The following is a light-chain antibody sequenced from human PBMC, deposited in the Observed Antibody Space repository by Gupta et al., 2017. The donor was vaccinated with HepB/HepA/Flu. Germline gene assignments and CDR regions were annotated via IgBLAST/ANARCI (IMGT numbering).Light chain of an antibody. CDR1: QSLLHSNGYNY. Sequence: DIVMTQSPLSLPATPGEPASISCRSSQSLLHSNGYNYLDWYLQKPGQSPQLLIYLGSNRASGVPARFSGRGSGTGFTLKISRVEAEDVGVYYCMQALQSPRTFGQGTKLEIK. CDR2: LGS. CDR3: MQALQSPRT. J-gene: IGKJ2*01. V-gene: IGKV2-28*01.